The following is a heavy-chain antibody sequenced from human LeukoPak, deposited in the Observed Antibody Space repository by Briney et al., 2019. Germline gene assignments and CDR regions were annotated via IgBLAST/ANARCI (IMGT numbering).Heavy chain of an antibody. D-gene: IGHD3-9*01. Sequence: ASVKVSCKASGYTFTSYYMHWVRQAPGHGLEWMGIINPSGGSTSYAQKFQGRVTMTRDTSTSTVYMELRSLRPDDTAVYYCARCQGGLRYFDWSYYYGMDVWGQGTTVTVSS. J-gene: IGHJ6*02. CDR1: GYTFTSYY. CDR2: INPSGGST. V-gene: IGHV1-46*01. CDR3: ARCQGGLRYFDWSYYYGMDV.